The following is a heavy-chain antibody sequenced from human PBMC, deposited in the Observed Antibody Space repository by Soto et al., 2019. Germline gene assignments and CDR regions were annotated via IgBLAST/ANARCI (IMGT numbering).Heavy chain of an antibody. CDR2: MNSDGSST. J-gene: IGHJ6*03. V-gene: IGHV3-74*01. D-gene: IGHD2-8*01. CDR3: ARAERLMYYYMYV. Sequence: EVQLVESGGGLVQPGGSLRLSCAASGFTFSSYWMHWVRQAPGTRLVWVSRMNSDGSSTSYADSLKGRFTISRDNAKTTLYLPMNSLRAEDTAVYYCARAERLMYYYMYVWGKGTTVTVAS. CDR1: GFTFSSYW.